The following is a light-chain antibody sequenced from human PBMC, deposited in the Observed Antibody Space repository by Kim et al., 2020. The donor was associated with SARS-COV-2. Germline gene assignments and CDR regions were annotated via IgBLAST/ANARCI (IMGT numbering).Light chain of an antibody. CDR1: QSVRDTY. J-gene: IGKJ2*01. CDR2: GAS. V-gene: IGKV3-20*01. CDR3: QQYGNSPYT. Sequence: LSPGESATLSCRASQSVRDTYLAWYQQKPGQAPRLLIYGASSRATIIPDRFSGSGSGTDFTLTISRLEPEDFALYYCQQYGNSPYTFGQGTKLEIK.